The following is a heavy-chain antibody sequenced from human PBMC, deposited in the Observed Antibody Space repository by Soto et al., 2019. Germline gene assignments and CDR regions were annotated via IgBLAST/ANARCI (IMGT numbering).Heavy chain of an antibody. CDR2: INTDGSST. Sequence: GGSLRLSCAASGFTFSRYWMHWVRQSPGKGLVWVSRINTDGSSTTYADSVKGRFTISRDNAKNTLYLQMNSLRAEDTAVYYCARSQSSFPNTYDFWSGYDYWGQGTLVTVSS. CDR1: GFTFSRYW. J-gene: IGHJ4*02. D-gene: IGHD3-3*01. CDR3: ARSQSSFPNTYDFWSGYDY. V-gene: IGHV3-74*01.